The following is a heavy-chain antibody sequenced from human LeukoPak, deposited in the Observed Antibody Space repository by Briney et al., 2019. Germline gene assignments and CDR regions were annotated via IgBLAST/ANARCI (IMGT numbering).Heavy chain of an antibody. D-gene: IGHD2-2*02. CDR3: ARDFPLNRYCSSTSCYTLDY. V-gene: IGHV3-21*01. CDR1: GFTFSSYS. Sequence: WGSPRLSCAASGFTFSSYSMNWVRQAPGEGLGWGSSISSSSSYIYYADSVKGRFTISRDNAKNSLYLQMNSLRAEDTAVYYCARDFPLNRYCSSTSCYTLDYWAREPWSPSPQ. J-gene: IGHJ4*02. CDR2: ISSSSSYI.